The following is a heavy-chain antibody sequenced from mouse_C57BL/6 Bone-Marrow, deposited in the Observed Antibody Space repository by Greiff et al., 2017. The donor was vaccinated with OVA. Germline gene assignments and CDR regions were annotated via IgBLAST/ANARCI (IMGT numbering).Heavy chain of an antibody. D-gene: IGHD1-1*01. CDR1: GYTFTSYW. CDR3: ARYPRIYSYPGYFDV. Sequence: QVQLQQPGAELVKPGASVKLSCKASGYTFTSYWMHWVKQRPGRGLEWIGRIDPNSGGPTYNEKFKSKATLTVDKPSSTAYMQLSSLTSEDSAVYYCARYPRIYSYPGYFDVWGTGTTVTVSS. V-gene: IGHV1-72*01. J-gene: IGHJ1*03. CDR2: IDPNSGGP.